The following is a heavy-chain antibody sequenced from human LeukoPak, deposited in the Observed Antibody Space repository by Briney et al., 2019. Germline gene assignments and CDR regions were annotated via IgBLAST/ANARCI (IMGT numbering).Heavy chain of an antibody. CDR2: IYRCGST. D-gene: IGHD4-17*01. CDR3: ARDRTTVSRGYYYYYGMDV. J-gene: IGHJ6*02. CDR1: GFTVSSNY. Sequence: GGSLRLCFAASGFTVSSNYMSWVRQAPGKGLELVSVIYRCGSTYYADSVKGRVTISRHNSKNTLYLQMNSLRAEDTAVYYCARDRTTVSRGYYYYYGMDVWGQGTTVTVSS. V-gene: IGHV3-53*04.